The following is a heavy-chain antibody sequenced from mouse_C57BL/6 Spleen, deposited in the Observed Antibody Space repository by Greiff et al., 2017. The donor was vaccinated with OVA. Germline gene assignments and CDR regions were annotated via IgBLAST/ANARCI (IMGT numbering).Heavy chain of an antibody. J-gene: IGHJ2*01. Sequence: EVQLVESGGGLVKPGGSLKLSCAASGFTFSSYAMSWVRQTPEKRLEWVATISDGGSYTYYPDNVKGRFTISRDNAKNNLYLQMSHLKSEDTAMYYCARDQHYSNYLYYFDYWGQGTTLTVSS. CDR2: ISDGGSYT. CDR1: GFTFSSYA. V-gene: IGHV5-4*01. CDR3: ARDQHYSNYLYYFDY. D-gene: IGHD2-5*01.